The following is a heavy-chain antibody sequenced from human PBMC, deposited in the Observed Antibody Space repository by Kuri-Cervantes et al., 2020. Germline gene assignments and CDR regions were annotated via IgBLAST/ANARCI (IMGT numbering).Heavy chain of an antibody. CDR2: MNPYNGNT. CDR3: ARDPDIVVVPAAMPVLEYWFDP. D-gene: IGHD2-2*01. CDR1: GYTFTSYD. J-gene: IGHJ5*02. Sequence: ASVKVSCKASGYTFTSYDINWVRQATGQGLEWMGWMNPYNGNTKNAQILQGRVTMTTDPSTSSAYLELRSLRSDDTAVYYCARDPDIVVVPAAMPVLEYWFDPWGQGTLVTVSS. V-gene: IGHV1-18*01.